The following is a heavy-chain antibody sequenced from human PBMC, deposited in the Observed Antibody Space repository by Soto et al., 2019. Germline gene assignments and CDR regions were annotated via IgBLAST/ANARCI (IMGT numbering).Heavy chain of an antibody. J-gene: IGHJ4*02. Sequence: QVQLQQWGAGLLKPSETLSLTCAVYGGSFSGYYWNWIRQPPGQGLEWIGEINHSGSTNYNPSLKSRGTLSVDTSTTQFSLKLSSVTAADTAVYYCARGWGRIFDYWGQGTLVTVSS. CDR2: INHSGST. D-gene: IGHD7-27*01. V-gene: IGHV4-34*01. CDR1: GGSFSGYY. CDR3: ARGWGRIFDY.